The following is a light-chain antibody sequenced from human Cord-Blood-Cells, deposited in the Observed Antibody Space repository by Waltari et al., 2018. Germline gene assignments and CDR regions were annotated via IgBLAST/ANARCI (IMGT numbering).Light chain of an antibody. CDR2: GNS. CDR1: SPNIGAGHE. CDR3: QSYDSSLSGSV. Sequence: QSVLTQPPSVSGAPGQRVTISCTGSSPNIGAGHEVHWYQQLPGPAPKLLLYGNSNRPSGVPDRFSGSKSGTSASLAITGLQAEDEADYYCQSYDSSLSGSVFGGGTKLTVL. J-gene: IGLJ3*02. V-gene: IGLV1-40*01.